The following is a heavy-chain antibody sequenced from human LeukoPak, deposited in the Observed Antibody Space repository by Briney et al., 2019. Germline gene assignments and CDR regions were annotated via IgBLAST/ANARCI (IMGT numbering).Heavy chain of an antibody. CDR2: IYYSGST. J-gene: IGHJ6*03. D-gene: IGHD3-3*01. Sequence: SETLSLTCTVSGGSISSYYWSWIRQPPGKGLEWIGYIYYSGSTNYNPSLKSRVTISVDTSKNQFSLKLSSVTAADTAVYYCARTYYDFWSGYYQSNYYYMDVWGKGTTVTVSS. V-gene: IGHV4-59*01. CDR1: GGSISSYY. CDR3: ARTYYDFWSGYYQSNYYYMDV.